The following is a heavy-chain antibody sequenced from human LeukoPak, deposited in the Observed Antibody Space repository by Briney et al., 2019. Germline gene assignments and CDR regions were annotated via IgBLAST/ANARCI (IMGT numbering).Heavy chain of an antibody. D-gene: IGHD3-10*01. V-gene: IGHV3-30*18. CDR2: IGYDGNKK. CDR1: GFIFSSYG. Sequence: GGSLRLSCAASGFIFSSYGMHWVRQAPGKGLQWVAVIGYDGNKKYYADSVKGRFTISRDNSKNTLYLQMNSLRAEDTAVYYCANYGSPYYFDYWGQGTLVTVSS. J-gene: IGHJ4*02. CDR3: ANYGSPYYFDY.